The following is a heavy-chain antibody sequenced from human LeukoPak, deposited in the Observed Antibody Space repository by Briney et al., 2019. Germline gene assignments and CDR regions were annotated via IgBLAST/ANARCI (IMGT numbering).Heavy chain of an antibody. CDR3: AREDVDPFFDY. CDR2: MLPNSGGT. CDR1: GYTFTAYY. Sequence: ASVKVSCKASGYTFTAYYMHWVRQAPGQGLEWMGWMLPNSGGTHYAQKFQGRVTMTRDTSVSTAYMELSRLRSDDTALYYCAREDVDPFFDYWGQGTVVTVSS. J-gene: IGHJ4*02. D-gene: IGHD2-21*01. V-gene: IGHV1-2*02.